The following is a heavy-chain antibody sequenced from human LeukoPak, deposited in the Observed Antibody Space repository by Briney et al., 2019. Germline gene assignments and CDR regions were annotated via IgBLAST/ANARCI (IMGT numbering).Heavy chain of an antibody. CDR1: GYTFTNYG. CDR3: ARDPGSYFDY. J-gene: IGHJ4*02. CDR2: INPNSGGT. Sequence: ASVKVSCKASGYTFTNYGVNWVRQAPGQGLEWMGWINPNSGGTNYAQKFQGRVTMTRDTSISTAYMELSRLRSDDTAVYYCARDPGSYFDYWGQGTLVTVSS. V-gene: IGHV1-2*02. D-gene: IGHD1-26*01.